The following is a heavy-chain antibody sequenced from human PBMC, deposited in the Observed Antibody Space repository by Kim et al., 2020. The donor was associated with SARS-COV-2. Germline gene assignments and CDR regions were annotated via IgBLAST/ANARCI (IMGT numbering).Heavy chain of an antibody. V-gene: IGHV4-4*02. CDR3: ARRDYSNRIFDY. J-gene: IGHJ4*02. D-gene: IGHD4-4*01. Sequence: NNNPSLQSRVTRSVDKAKNQFSRKLSSVTAADTAVDYCARRDYSNRIFDYWGQGTLVTVSS.